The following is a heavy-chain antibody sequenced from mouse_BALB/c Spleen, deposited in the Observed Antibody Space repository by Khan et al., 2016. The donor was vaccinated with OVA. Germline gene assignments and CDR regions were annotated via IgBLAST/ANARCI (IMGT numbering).Heavy chain of an antibody. D-gene: IGHD2-2*01. J-gene: IGHJ3*01. Sequence: VRLQQSGPELMKPGASVKISCKASGYSFTTYYIHWVIQSHGKSLEWIGYIDPFSGGTTYNQKFKGKATLTVDKSSSTAYIHLSNLTSEDSAVYYWTRHGYVAWFTYWGQGTLVTVSA. V-gene: IGHV1S135*01. CDR2: IDPFSGGT. CDR3: TRHGYVAWFTY. CDR1: GYSFTTYY.